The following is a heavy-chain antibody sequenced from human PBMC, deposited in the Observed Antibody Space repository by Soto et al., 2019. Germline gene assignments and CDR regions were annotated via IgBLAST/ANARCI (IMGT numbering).Heavy chain of an antibody. CDR2: IYWDDDK. V-gene: IGHV2-5*02. J-gene: IGHJ5*02. Sequence: QITLKESGPTLVKPTQTLTLTCTFSGFSLSTSGVGVGWIRQPPGKALEWLALIYWDDDKRDSPSLKSRLTITKDTSKNQVVLTRTNMDPVDTATYYCGHRPLSGWFDPWGQGTLVTVSS. CDR3: GHRPLSGWFDP. D-gene: IGHD3-10*01. CDR1: GFSLSTSGVG.